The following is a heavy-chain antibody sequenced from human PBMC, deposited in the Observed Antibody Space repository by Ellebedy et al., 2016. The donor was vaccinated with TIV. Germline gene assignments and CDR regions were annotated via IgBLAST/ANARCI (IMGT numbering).Heavy chain of an antibody. CDR1: GGSISSYY. Sequence: SETLSLXXTVSGGSISSYYWSWIRQPAGKGLEWIGRIYTSGSTNYNPSLKSRVTMSVDTSKNQFSLKLSSVTAADTAVYYCARVGYSSSWYYAFDIWGQGTMVTVSS. CDR2: IYTSGST. V-gene: IGHV4-4*07. CDR3: ARVGYSSSWYYAFDI. D-gene: IGHD6-13*01. J-gene: IGHJ3*02.